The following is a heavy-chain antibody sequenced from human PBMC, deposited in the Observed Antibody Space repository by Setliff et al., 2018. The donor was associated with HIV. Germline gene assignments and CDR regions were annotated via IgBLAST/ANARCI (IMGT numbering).Heavy chain of an antibody. CDR1: GYKFGRLG. J-gene: IGHJ4*02. Sequence: GASVKVSCKASGYKFGRLGISWVRQAPGQGLEWMGGIIPIFGTANYAQKFQGRVTITADESTSTAYMELSSLRSEDAAVYYCRFGELSQYYFDYWGQGTLVTVSS. V-gene: IGHV1-69*13. D-gene: IGHD3-10*01. CDR2: IIPIFGTA. CDR3: RFGELSQYYFDY.